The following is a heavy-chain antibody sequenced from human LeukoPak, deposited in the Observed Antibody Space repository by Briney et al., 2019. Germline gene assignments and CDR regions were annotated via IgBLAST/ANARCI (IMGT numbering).Heavy chain of an antibody. D-gene: IGHD4-17*01. J-gene: IGHJ6*02. CDR1: GFTFSSYA. V-gene: IGHV3-64*01. CDR2: ISSNGGST. Sequence: GGSLRLSCAASGFTFSSYAVHWVRQALGKGLEYVSAISSNGGSTYYANSVKGRFTISRDNSKNTLYLQMGSLRAEGMAVYYCARGDGAYGDHYYGMDVWGQGTTVTVSS. CDR3: ARGDGAYGDHYYGMDV.